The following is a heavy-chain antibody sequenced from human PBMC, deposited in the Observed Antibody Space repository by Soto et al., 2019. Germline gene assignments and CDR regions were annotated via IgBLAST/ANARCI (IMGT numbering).Heavy chain of an antibody. CDR1: GGTFSSYP. D-gene: IGHD2-21*01. V-gene: IGHV1-69*02. CDR2: IIPILNIA. CDR3: ARTRAATDSLYWFDP. J-gene: IGHJ5*02. Sequence: QVQLVQSGAEVKKRGSSVKVSCKASGGTFSSYPISWVRQAPGQGLEWMGRIIPILNIANYAQKFQGRVTLTADKSTNTAYMELSSLRSEDTAVYYCARTRAATDSLYWFDPWGQGTLVTVSS.